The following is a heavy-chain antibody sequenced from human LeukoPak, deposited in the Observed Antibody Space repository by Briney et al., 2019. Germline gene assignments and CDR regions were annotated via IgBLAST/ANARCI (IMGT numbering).Heavy chain of an antibody. D-gene: IGHD4-17*01. V-gene: IGHV3-30-3*02. CDR2: ISYDGTEK. CDR3: AKSYGDYFFDY. J-gene: IGHJ4*02. CDR1: GFTFSSYA. Sequence: GGSLRLSCAASGFTFSSYAMHWVRQAPGKGLEWVAVISYDGTEKYYADSVKGRFTISRDNSKNTLYLQTSSLRAEDTAVYYCAKSYGDYFFDYWGQGTVVTVSS.